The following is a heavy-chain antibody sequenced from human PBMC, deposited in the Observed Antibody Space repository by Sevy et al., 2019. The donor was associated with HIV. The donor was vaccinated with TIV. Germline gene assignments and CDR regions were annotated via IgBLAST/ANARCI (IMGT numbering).Heavy chain of an antibody. J-gene: IGHJ4*02. CDR1: GYTLSQIS. CDR3: ATTNDYYDSSGSPFDS. D-gene: IGHD3-22*01. V-gene: IGHV1-24*01. CDR2: FDPEDGET. Sequence: ASVKVSCKVSGYTLSQISMHWVRQAPGKGLEWMGSFDPEDGETIYAQKFQARVTMTEDTSTDTAYMELSSLRSYDTAVYYCATTNDYYDSSGSPFDSWGQGTLVTVSS.